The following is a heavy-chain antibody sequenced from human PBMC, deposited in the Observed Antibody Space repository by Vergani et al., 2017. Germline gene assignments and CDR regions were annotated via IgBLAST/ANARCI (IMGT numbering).Heavy chain of an antibody. CDR2: INPNTGDT. Sequence: QVQLVQSGSEVKKPGASAKVSCKASGHNFNTYYIHWVRQAPGQGLEWMGLINPNTGDTNFAQQFQGRVTMTRDTSDNTAYVEVTRLTSNDTSIYYCARGRPYGGWFDPWGQGSLVTVSS. V-gene: IGHV1-2*02. CDR1: GHNFNTYY. CDR3: ARGRPYGGWFDP. J-gene: IGHJ5*02. D-gene: IGHD4-17*01.